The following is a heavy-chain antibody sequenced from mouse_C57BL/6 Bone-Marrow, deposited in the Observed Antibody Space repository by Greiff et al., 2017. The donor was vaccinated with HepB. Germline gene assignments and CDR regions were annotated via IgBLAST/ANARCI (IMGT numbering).Heavy chain of an antibody. CDR2: IDPEDGET. V-gene: IGHV14-2*01. Sequence: VQLQHSGAELVKPGASVKLSCTASGFNIKDYYMHWVKQRPEQGLEWIGRIDPEDGETKYASKFQGKATITADTSSNTAYLQLSSLTAEDTAVYYCARSVAHWYFDFWGTGTTVTVSS. CDR1: GFNIKDYY. CDR3: ARSVAHWYFDF. D-gene: IGHD1-3*01. J-gene: IGHJ1*03.